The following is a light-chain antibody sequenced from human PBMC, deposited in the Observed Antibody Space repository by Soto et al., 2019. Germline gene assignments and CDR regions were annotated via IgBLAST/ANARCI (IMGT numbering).Light chain of an antibody. CDR3: CSYAGSYTLAV. Sequence: QSALTQPRSVSGSPGQSVTISCTGTSSEVGGYNYVSWYQQHPGKAPKLMIYDVSKRPSGVPDRFSGSKSGNTASLTISGLQAEDEADYYCCSYAGSYTLAVFGGGTQLTVL. CDR2: DVS. J-gene: IGLJ7*01. CDR1: SSEVGGYNY. V-gene: IGLV2-11*01.